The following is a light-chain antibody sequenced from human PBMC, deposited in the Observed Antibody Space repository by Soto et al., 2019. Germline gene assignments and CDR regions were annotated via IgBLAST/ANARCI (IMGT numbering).Light chain of an antibody. Sequence: QSAPTQPRSVSGSPGQSVTISCTGTSSDVGGYNYVSWYQQHPGKAPKLMIYDVSKRPSGVPDRFSGSKSGNTASLTVSGLQAEDEADYYCSSYAGSNNVVFGGGTQLTVL. CDR3: SSYAGSNNVV. CDR2: DVS. V-gene: IGLV2-11*01. CDR1: SSDVGGYNY. J-gene: IGLJ2*01.